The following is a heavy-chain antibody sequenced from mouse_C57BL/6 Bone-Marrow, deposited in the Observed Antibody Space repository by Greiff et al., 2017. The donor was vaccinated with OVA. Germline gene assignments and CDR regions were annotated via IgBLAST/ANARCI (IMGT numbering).Heavy chain of an antibody. J-gene: IGHJ2*01. V-gene: IGHV1-66*01. Sequence: VQVVESGPELVKPGASVKISCKASGYSFPSYYIHWVKQRPGQGLEWIGWIYPGSGNTKYKEKFKGKATLTADTSSSTAYMQLSSLTSEDSAVYYCARKYYFDYWGQGTTLTVSS. CDR2: IYPGSGNT. CDR1: GYSFPSYY. CDR3: ARKYYFDY.